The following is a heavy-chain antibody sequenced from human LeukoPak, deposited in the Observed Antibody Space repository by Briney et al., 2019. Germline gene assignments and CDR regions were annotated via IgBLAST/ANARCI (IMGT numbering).Heavy chain of an antibody. Sequence: PGGSLRLSCAASGFTFSSYAMHWVRQAPGKGLEWVAVISYDGSNKYYADSVKGRFTISRDNSKNTLYLQMNSLRAEDTAVYYCASESGSQSGSFDYWGQGTLVTVSS. CDR3: ASESGSQSGSFDY. CDR2: ISYDGSNK. D-gene: IGHD1-26*01. V-gene: IGHV3-30*01. CDR1: GFTFSSYA. J-gene: IGHJ4*02.